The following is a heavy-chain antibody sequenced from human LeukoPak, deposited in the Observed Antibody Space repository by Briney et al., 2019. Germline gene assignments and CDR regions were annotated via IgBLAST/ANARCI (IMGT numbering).Heavy chain of an antibody. V-gene: IGHV3-30*19. Sequence: RESLRLSCAASGFTLSSYGMHWVRQAPGKGLGRVAVIWYDGSNKYYADSVKGRFTISRDNSKNTLYLQMNSLRAEDTAVYYCARDVKQWLGGDYYYGMDVWGQGTTVTVSS. J-gene: IGHJ6*02. CDR2: IWYDGSNK. CDR1: GFTLSSYG. CDR3: ARDVKQWLGGDYYYGMDV. D-gene: IGHD6-19*01.